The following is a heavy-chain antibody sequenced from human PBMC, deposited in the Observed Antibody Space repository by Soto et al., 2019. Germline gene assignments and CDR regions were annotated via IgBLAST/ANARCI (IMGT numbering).Heavy chain of an antibody. CDR3: ARETRYCSGGSCYALDY. CDR1: GFTFSVYY. J-gene: IGHJ4*02. Sequence: ESGGGLVKPGGSLRLSCAASGFTFSVYYMSWIRQAPGKGLEWVSYISSSSSYTNYADSVKGRFTISRDNAKNSLYLQMNSLRAEDTAVYYCARETRYCSGGSCYALDYWGQGTLVTVSS. V-gene: IGHV3-11*06. D-gene: IGHD2-15*01. CDR2: ISSSSSYT.